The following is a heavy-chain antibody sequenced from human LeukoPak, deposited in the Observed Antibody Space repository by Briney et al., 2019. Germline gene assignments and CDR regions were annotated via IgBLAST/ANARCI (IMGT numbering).Heavy chain of an antibody. CDR3: ARDPVATMITFGGFDY. J-gene: IGHJ4*02. V-gene: IGHV3-48*01. CDR1: GFTFSSYS. Sequence: GGSLRLSCAASGFTFSSYSMNWVRQAPGKGLEWVSYISSSSSTIYYADSVKGRFTISRDNAKNSLYLQMNSLRAEDTAVYYCARDPVATMITFGGFDYWGQGTLVTVSS. CDR2: ISSSSSTI. D-gene: IGHD3-16*01.